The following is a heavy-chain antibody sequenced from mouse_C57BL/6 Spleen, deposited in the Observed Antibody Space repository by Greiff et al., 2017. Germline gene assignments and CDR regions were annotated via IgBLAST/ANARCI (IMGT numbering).Heavy chain of an antibody. CDR2: IDPSDSYT. D-gene: IGHD1-1*01. CDR1: GYTFTSYW. J-gene: IGHJ4*01. V-gene: IGHV1-69*01. Sequence: QVQLQQSGAELVMPGASVKLSCKASGYTFTSYWMHWVKQRPGQGLEWIGEIDPSDSYTNYNQKFKGKSTLTVDKSSSTAYMQLSSLTSEDSAVYYCLTVYYAMDYWGQGTSVTVSS. CDR3: LTVYYAMDY.